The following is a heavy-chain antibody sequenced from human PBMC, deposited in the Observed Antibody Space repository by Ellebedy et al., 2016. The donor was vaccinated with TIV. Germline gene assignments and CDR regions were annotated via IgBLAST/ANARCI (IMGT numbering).Heavy chain of an antibody. J-gene: IGHJ4*02. CDR2: IWYDGFNK. CDR3: AREQSPYYEILTGSFDY. D-gene: IGHD3-9*01. V-gene: IGHV3-33*01. CDR1: GFSFSTYG. Sequence: GESLKISCAASGFSFSTYGMHWVRPAPGQGLEWVAVIWYDGFNKDYADSVKGRFTISRDNSKSTLYLEMKSLRVEDTAVYYCAREQSPYYEILTGSFDYWGQGALVTVSS.